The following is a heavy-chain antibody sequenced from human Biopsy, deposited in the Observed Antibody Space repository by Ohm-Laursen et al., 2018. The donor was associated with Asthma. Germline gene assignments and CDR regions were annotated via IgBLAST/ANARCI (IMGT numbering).Heavy chain of an antibody. CDR3: VRAVRNEQWLAPFDY. J-gene: IGHJ4*03. CDR1: GGSISSFY. V-gene: IGHV4-59*01. D-gene: IGHD6-19*01. CDR2: VYWTGST. Sequence: TLSLTCSVYGGSISSFYWSWIRQSPEKGLEWMGYVYWTGSTNYNPSLKSRITMSVDTSKNRMFLELTSVTAADTAIYYCVRAVRNEQWLAPFDYWGQGTTVTVPP.